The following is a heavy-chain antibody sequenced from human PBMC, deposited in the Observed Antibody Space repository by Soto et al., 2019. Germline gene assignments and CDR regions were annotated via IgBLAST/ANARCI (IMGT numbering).Heavy chain of an antibody. J-gene: IGHJ6*02. CDR2: INRNSGGT. CDR1: GYTLTGYY. Sequence: QMQLVQSGAEVKKPGASVKVSGKASGYTLTGYYMHWGRQAPGQGLEWMGWINRNSGGTNYAQKFQGWVTMTRDTSISTAYMELSRLRSDDTAVYYCARLKIYCSGGSCYTHYYYGMDVWGQGTTVTVSS. CDR3: ARLKIYCSGGSCYTHYYYGMDV. V-gene: IGHV1-2*04. D-gene: IGHD2-15*01.